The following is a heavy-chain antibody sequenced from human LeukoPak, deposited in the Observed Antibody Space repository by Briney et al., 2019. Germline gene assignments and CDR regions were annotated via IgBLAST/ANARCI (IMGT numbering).Heavy chain of an antibody. D-gene: IGHD3-10*01. CDR2: ISDSGGST. CDR3: AKAKGRGSPGRDYFDY. Sequence: GGSLRLSCAASGFTFSSYAMSWVRQAPGKGLEWVSAISDSGGSTYNADSVKGRFTISRDNSRNTLYLQMNSLRAEDTAVYYCAKAKGRGSPGRDYFDYWGQGTLVTVSS. CDR1: GFTFSSYA. J-gene: IGHJ4*02. V-gene: IGHV3-23*01.